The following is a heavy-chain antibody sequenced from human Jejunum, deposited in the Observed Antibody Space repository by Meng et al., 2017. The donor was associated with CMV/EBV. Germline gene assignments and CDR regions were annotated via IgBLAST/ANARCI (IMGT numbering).Heavy chain of an antibody. D-gene: IGHD3-22*01. CDR3: ARAPFNYYDSSADPPDY. CDR2: ISSSTTSV. Sequence: FNNYEINWVRQAPGKGLEWVSYISSSTTSVFYADSVKGRFTVARDNANNSLYLQMNSLRVEDTAVYFCARAPFNYYDSSADPPDYWGQGTLVTVSS. J-gene: IGHJ4*02. V-gene: IGHV3-48*03. CDR1: FNNYE.